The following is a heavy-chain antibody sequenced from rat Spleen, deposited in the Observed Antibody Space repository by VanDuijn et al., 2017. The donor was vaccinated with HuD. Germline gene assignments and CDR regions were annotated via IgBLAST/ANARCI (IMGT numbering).Heavy chain of an antibody. V-gene: IGHV5-31*01. CDR2: ILRTGENT. D-gene: IGHD4-3*01. CDR3: ARQSIIRGRGYYWYLDF. CDR1: GFIFNNYW. J-gene: IGHJ1*01. Sequence: EVQLVESGGGLVPPGRSLKLSCIASGFIFNNYWLTWIRQAPGKGLEWVASILRTGENTYYSDSVKGRFTISRDNAKSTLYLQMDSLRSEDTATYYCARQSIIRGRGYYWYLDFWGPGTMVTVSS.